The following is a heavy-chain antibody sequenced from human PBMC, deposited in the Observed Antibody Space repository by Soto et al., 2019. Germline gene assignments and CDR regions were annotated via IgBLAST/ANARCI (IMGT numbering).Heavy chain of an antibody. CDR1: GDTLSTNA. Sequence: QVQLVQSGAEVKKAGSSVKVSCKASGDTLSTNAISWVRQAPGQGLEWMGAIIPMFGSPKYAQKFLGRVTITADNPTSTIYMEMISLTSADTAVYYCARGGFVAGLYNAMDAWGKGTTVAVSS. V-gene: IGHV1-69*06. CDR3: ARGGFVAGLYNAMDA. J-gene: IGHJ6*04. CDR2: IIPMFGSP. D-gene: IGHD6-19*01.